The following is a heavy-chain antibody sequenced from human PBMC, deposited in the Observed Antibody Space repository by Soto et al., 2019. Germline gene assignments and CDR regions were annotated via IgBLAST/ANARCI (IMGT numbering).Heavy chain of an antibody. CDR1: GCSFTSYE. CDR2: IYPGDSDT. CDR3: ARRSGYDFWSGYYNCGMDV. Sequence: GESLKISCKGSGCSFTSYEIGWVRQMPGKGLEWMGIIYPGDSDTRYSPSFQGQVTISADKSISTAYLQWSSLKASDTAMYYCARRSGYDFWSGYYNCGMDVWGQGTTVTVSS. J-gene: IGHJ6*02. D-gene: IGHD3-3*01. V-gene: IGHV5-51*01.